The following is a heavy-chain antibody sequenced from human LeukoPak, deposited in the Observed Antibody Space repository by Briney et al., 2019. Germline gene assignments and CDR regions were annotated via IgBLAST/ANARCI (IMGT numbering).Heavy chain of an antibody. D-gene: IGHD3-3*01. J-gene: IGHJ4*02. CDR3: ARQTYDFWSGYYPYYFDY. V-gene: IGHV4-34*01. Sequence: SETLSLTCAVYGGSFSGYYWSWIRQPPGKGLEWIGEINHSGSTNYNPSLKSRVTISVDTSKNQFSLKLSSVTAADTAVYYCARQTYDFWSGYYPYYFDYWGQGTLVTVSS. CDR1: GGSFSGYY. CDR2: INHSGST.